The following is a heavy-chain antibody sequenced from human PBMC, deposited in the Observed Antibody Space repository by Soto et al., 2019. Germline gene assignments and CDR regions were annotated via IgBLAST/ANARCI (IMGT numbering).Heavy chain of an antibody. CDR1: VGSISSSF. D-gene: IGHD1-26*01. V-gene: IGHV4-59*01. J-gene: IGHJ4*01. CDR3: ARGRTRYYFDY. CDR2: IYDSGNT. Sequence: SETLSLTCTVSVGSISSSFWSLVRQPPGKGLEWFGYIYDSGNTKYNPSLKSRVSISIDTSTNPFSLKLSSVTAADTAVYYCARGRTRYYFDYWGHGTLVTVSS.